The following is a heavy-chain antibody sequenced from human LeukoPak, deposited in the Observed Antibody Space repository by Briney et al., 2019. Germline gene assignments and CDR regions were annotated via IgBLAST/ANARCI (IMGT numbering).Heavy chain of an antibody. Sequence: GGSLRLSCAASGFTFSSYAMHWVRQAPGKGLEWVAVISYDGSNKYYADSVKGRFTISRDNSKNTLYLQMNSLRVEDTAVYYCARAVNYYDSSGYYSSYWGQGTLVTVSS. V-gene: IGHV3-30-3*01. D-gene: IGHD3-22*01. CDR3: ARAVNYYDSSGYYSSY. CDR1: GFTFSSYA. CDR2: ISYDGSNK. J-gene: IGHJ4*02.